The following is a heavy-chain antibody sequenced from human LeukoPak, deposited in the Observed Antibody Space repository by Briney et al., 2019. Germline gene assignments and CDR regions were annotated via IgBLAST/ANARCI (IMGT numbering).Heavy chain of an antibody. J-gene: IGHJ6*02. CDR2: ISYHGGNQ. V-gene: IGHV3-30*18. D-gene: IGHD3-10*01. CDR3: AKRGPRSASLPNFYGTDF. Sequence: QPGGSLRLSCAASGFTFSAYGMHWVRQAPGKGLEWVSVISYHGGNQYYADSVKGRFTISRDNSKNTLYLQMNRLRAEDTAVYYCAKRGPRSASLPNFYGTDFWGQGTTVTVSS. CDR1: GFTFSAYG.